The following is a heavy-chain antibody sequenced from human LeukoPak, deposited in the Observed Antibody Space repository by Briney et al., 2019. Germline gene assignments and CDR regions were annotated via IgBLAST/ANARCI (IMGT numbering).Heavy chain of an antibody. CDR3: AATRYYYGSGSEDY. Sequence: SQTLSLTCAISGDSVSSNSAAWNWIRQSPSRGLEWLGRTYYRSKWYNDYAVSVKSRITINPDTSKNQFSLKLSSVTAADTAVYYCAATRYYYGSGSEDYWGQGTLVTVSS. CDR1: GDSVSSNSAA. D-gene: IGHD3-10*01. CDR2: TYYRSKWYN. V-gene: IGHV6-1*01. J-gene: IGHJ4*02.